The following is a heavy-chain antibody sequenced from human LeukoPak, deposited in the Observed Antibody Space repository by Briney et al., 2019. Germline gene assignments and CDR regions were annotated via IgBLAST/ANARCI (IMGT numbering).Heavy chain of an antibody. CDR3: ARDWGTYYYGSGAFDY. Sequence: GGSLRLSCAASGFTFSSYSMNWVRQAPGKGLEWVSYISSSSSTIYYADSVKGRFTISRDNAKNSLYLQMNSLRAEDTAVYYCARDWGTYYYGSGAFDYWGQGTLVTVSS. J-gene: IGHJ4*02. CDR2: ISSSSSTI. D-gene: IGHD3-10*01. CDR1: GFTFSSYS. V-gene: IGHV3-48*01.